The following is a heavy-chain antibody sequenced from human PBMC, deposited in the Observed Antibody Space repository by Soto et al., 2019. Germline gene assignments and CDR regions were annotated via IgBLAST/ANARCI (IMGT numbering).Heavy chain of an antibody. Sequence: LSLTCTVSGGSISSSNYYWGWIRQPPGKGLEWIGSIYYSGSTAYNSSLKSRVTMSVDTSKNQLSLRLSSVTAADTAVYYCASPTLGAFDIWGQGTMVTVS. D-gene: IGHD3-16*01. V-gene: IGHV4-39*01. J-gene: IGHJ3*02. CDR1: GGSISSSNYY. CDR2: IYYSGST. CDR3: ASPTLGAFDI.